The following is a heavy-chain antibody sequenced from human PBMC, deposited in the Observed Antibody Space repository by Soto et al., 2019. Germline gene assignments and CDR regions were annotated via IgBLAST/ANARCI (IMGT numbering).Heavy chain of an antibody. CDR3: ARVSGGIVVVPAAPGDYYYYGMDV. Sequence: SVKVSCKAPGYTFTSYDINWVRLAPGQGLEWMGGIIPIFGTANYAQKFQGRVTITADESTSTAYMELSSLRSEDTAVYYCARVSGGIVVVPAAPGDYYYYGMDVWGQGTTVTVSS. CDR2: IIPIFGTA. CDR1: GYTFTSYD. D-gene: IGHD2-2*01. J-gene: IGHJ6*02. V-gene: IGHV1-69*13.